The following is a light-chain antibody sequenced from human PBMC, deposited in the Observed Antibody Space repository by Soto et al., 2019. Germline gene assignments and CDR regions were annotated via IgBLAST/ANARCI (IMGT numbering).Light chain of an antibody. CDR1: SSEVGGYNY. CDR3: SSYTSSRTLSTYV. Sequence: QSVLTQPASVSGSPGQSITISCTGTSSEVGGYNYVSWYQHHPGKAPKLMIYDVSNRPSGVSNRFPGSKSGNTASLIISGLQAEDEADYYCSSYTSSRTLSTYVFGTGTKVTVL. CDR2: DVS. V-gene: IGLV2-14*03. J-gene: IGLJ1*01.